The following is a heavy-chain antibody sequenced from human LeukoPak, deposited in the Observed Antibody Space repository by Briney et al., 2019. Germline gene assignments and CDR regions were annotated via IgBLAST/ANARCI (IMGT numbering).Heavy chain of an antibody. Sequence: PSETLSLTCAVYGGSFSGYYWSWIRQPPGKGLEWIGEISHSGGTDYNPSLKSRVTISVDTSKNQFSLKLSSVTAADTAVYYCARRHRDKYYYDSSGYFFDYWGQGTLVTVSS. D-gene: IGHD3-22*01. CDR2: ISHSGGT. CDR1: GGSFSGYY. V-gene: IGHV4-34*01. J-gene: IGHJ4*02. CDR3: ARRHRDKYYYDSSGYFFDY.